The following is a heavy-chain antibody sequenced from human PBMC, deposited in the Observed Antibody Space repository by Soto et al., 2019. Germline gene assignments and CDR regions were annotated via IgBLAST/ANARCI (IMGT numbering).Heavy chain of an antibody. Sequence: GGSLRLSCAASGFTFSSYAMHWVRQAPGKGLEWVAVISYDGSNKYYADSVKGRFTISRDNSKNTLYLQMNSLRAEDTAVYYCARGPAAPMYYFDYWGQGTLVTVSS. CDR3: ARGPAAPMYYFDY. CDR1: GFTFSSYA. CDR2: ISYDGSNK. J-gene: IGHJ4*02. D-gene: IGHD2-2*01. V-gene: IGHV3-30-3*01.